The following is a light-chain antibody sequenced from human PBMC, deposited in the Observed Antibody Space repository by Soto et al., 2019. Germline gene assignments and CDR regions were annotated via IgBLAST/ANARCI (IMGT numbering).Light chain of an antibody. J-gene: IGLJ2*01. CDR1: SSNIGSNT. Sequence: QSVLTQPPSASGTPGQRVTISCSGSSSNIGSNTVNWYQQLPGTAPKLLIYSNNQRPSGVPDRFSGSKSGTSASLAISGLQSEDEADYYWAAWDDSLNGLFGGGTQLTVL. CDR3: AAWDDSLNGL. V-gene: IGLV1-44*01. CDR2: SNN.